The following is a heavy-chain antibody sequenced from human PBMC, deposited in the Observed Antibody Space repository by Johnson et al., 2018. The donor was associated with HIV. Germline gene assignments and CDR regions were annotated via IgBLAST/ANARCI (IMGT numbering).Heavy chain of an antibody. CDR3: VRGRDSTGDGGAFDI. D-gene: IGHD7-27*01. CDR2: IKQDGSAK. V-gene: IGHV3-7*05. Sequence: VQLVESGGGLVQPGGSLRLSCAASGFTFSSYWMSWVRQAPGKGLEWVANIKQDGSAKYYVASVKGRFTISRDNAKNSVYLQMNSLRVDDTAMYYCVRGRDSTGDGGAFDIWGQGTMVTVSS. J-gene: IGHJ3*02. CDR1: GFTFSSYW.